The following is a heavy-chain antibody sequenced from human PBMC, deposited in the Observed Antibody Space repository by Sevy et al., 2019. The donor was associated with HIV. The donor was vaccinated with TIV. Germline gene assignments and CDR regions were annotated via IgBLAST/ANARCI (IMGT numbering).Heavy chain of an antibody. CDR1: GFTFSSYG. CDR3: AKERWELLGYYYYGMDV. D-gene: IGHD1-26*01. J-gene: IGHJ6*02. V-gene: IGHV3-30*18. Sequence: GGSLRLSCAASGFTFSSYGMHWVRQAPGKGLEWVEVISYDGSNKYYADSVKGRFTISRDNSKNTLYLQMNSLRAEDTAVYYCAKERWELLGYYYYGMDVWGQGTTVTVSS. CDR2: ISYDGSNK.